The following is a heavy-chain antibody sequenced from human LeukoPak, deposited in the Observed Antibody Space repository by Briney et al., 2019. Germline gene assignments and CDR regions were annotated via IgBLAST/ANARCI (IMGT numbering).Heavy chain of an antibody. CDR3: ARDTNDDKVPGC. D-gene: IGHD3-22*01. CDR2: IYTSGST. V-gene: IGHV4-61*02. J-gene: IGHJ4*02. Sequence: PSQTLSLTCTVSGGSISSGSYYWSWIRQPAGKGLEWIGRIYTSGSTNYNPSLKSRVTISVDTSKNQFSLKLTSVTAADTAVYYCARDTNDDKVPGCWGQGTLVTVSS. CDR1: GGSISSGSYY.